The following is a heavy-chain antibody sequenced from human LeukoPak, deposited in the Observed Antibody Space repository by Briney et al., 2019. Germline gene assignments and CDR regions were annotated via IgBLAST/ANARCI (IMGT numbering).Heavy chain of an antibody. J-gene: IGHJ6*03. CDR3: ARDPCGGDCLYYYYYMDA. V-gene: IGHV3-20*04. CDR1: GFTFDDYG. CDR2: INWNGGST. D-gene: IGHD2-21*01. Sequence: PGGSLRLSCAASGFTFDDYGMSWVRQAPGKGLEWVSGINWNGGSTGYADSVKGRFTISRDNAKNSLYLQMNSLRAEDTALYYCARDPCGGDCLYYYYYMDAWGKGTTVTVSS.